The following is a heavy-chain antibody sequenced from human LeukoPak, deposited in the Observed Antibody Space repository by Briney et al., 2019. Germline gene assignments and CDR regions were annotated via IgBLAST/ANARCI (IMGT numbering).Heavy chain of an antibody. CDR2: ISSSGSTI. J-gene: IGHJ4*02. D-gene: IGHD4-17*01. CDR3: ARDPSYGDYADY. CDR1: AFTFSSYE. Sequence: GGSLRLSCAASAFTFSSYEMNWVRQAPGKGLEWVSYISSSGSTIYYADSVKGRFTISRDNAKNSLYLQMNSLRAEDTAVYYCARDPSYGDYADYWGQGTLVTVSS. V-gene: IGHV3-48*03.